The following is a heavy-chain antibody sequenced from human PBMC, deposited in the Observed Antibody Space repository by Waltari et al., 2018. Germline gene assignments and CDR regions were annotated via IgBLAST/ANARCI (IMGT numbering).Heavy chain of an antibody. CDR1: GFTVSSYA. CDR2: ISGSGGST. J-gene: IGHJ6*02. V-gene: IGHV3-23*01. Sequence: EVQLLESGGGLVQPGGSLRLSCAAAGFTVSSYAMSWVRQAPGKGLEWVSAISGSGGSTYYADSVKGRFTISRDNSKNTLYLQMNSRRAEDTAVYYCAKDLPRPFRDPMGDVWGQGTTVTVSS. D-gene: IGHD6-6*01. CDR3: AKDLPRPFRDPMGDV.